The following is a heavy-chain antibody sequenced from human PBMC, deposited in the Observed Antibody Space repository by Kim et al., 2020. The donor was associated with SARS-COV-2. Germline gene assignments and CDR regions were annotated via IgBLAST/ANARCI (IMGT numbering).Heavy chain of an antibody. Sequence: GGSLRLSCAVSGFTVSNNYMNWVRQAPGKGLVWVSRINSDGSSTSYADSVKGRFTISRDNAKNTLYLQMNSLRAEDTAVYYCARVGHLGADYWGAQLYYFDYWGQGTLVTVSS. D-gene: IGHD7-27*01. CDR2: INSDGSST. J-gene: IGHJ4*02. CDR1: GFTVSNNY. CDR3: ARVGHLGADYWGAQLYYFDY. V-gene: IGHV3-74*01.